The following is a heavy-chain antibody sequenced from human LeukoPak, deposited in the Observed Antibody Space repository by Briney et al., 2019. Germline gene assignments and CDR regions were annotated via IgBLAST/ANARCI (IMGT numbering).Heavy chain of an antibody. V-gene: IGHV3-21*01. Sequence: GGSLRLSCAASGFTFSSYSMNWVRQAPGKGLEWVSSISSSSSYIYYADSVKGRFTISRDNAKNSLYLQMNSLRAEDTAVDYCASLTELWFGELSSPNWFDPWGQGTLVTVSS. D-gene: IGHD3-10*01. J-gene: IGHJ5*02. CDR1: GFTFSSYS. CDR2: ISSSSSYI. CDR3: ASLTELWFGELSSPNWFDP.